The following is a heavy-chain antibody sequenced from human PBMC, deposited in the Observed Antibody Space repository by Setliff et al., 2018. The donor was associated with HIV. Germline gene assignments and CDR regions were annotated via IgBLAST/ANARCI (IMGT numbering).Heavy chain of an antibody. D-gene: IGHD6-19*01. V-gene: IGHV1-69*08. Sequence: GASVKVSCKASGNSFISHYIHWVRQAPGQGLEWIGRITPIISTANYAQKFQGRVTISADKSTSTAYMELSSLRSEDTAVYYCARESASSNYYYYGMDVWGQGTTVTVSS. CDR2: ITPIISTA. J-gene: IGHJ6*02. CDR1: GNSFISHY. CDR3: ARESASSNYYYYGMDV.